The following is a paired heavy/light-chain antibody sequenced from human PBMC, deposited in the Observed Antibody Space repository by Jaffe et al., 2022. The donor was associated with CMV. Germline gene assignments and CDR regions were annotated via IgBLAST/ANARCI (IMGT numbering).Heavy chain of an antibody. Sequence: QVHLQESGPGLVKPSETLSLTCTVSGGSISNNYWSWIRQPPGKGLEWIGYIYYNAGTNYNPSLKGRVTISVDTSNQFSLKVTSVTAADTAVYYCARSNAFDIWGQGTMVTVSS. CDR2: IYYNAGT. CDR1: GGSISNNY. J-gene: IGHJ3*02. V-gene: IGHV4-59*01. CDR3: ARSNAFDI.
Light chain of an antibody. CDR2: GAS. J-gene: IGKJ2*02. Sequence: EIVLTQSPGTLSLSPGERATLSCRASQSVSSGYLAWYQQKLGQAPRLLIYGASSRATGIPDRFSGSGSGTDFTLTISRLEPEDFAVYYCQQYGSVVRTFGQGTKLESK. CDR1: QSVSSGY. CDR3: QQYGSVVRT. V-gene: IGKV3-20*01.